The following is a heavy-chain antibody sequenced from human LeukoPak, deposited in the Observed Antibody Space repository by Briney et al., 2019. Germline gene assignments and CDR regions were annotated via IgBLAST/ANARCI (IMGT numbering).Heavy chain of an antibody. CDR2: ISSSSSYI. CDR1: GFTFSSYS. Sequence: PGGSLRLSCAASGFTFSSYSMNWVRQAPGKGLEWVSSISSSSSYIYYADSVKGRFTISRDNAKNSLYLQMNSLRAEDTAVYYCAREVSGPWTSGNIDYWGQETLVTVSS. CDR3: AREVSGPWTSGNIDY. V-gene: IGHV3-21*01. J-gene: IGHJ4*02. D-gene: IGHD3-10*01.